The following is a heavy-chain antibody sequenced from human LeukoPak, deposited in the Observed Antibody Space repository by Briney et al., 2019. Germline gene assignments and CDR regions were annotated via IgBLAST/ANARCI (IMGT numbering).Heavy chain of an antibody. V-gene: IGHV1-2*02. CDR3: ARGSSSWFGWFDP. D-gene: IGHD6-13*01. Sequence: ASVKVSCKASGYTFTGYYMHWVRQAPGQGLEWVGWINPNSGGTNYAQKFQGRVTMTRDTSISTAYMELSRLRSDDTAVYYCARGSSSWFGWFDPWGQGTLVTVSS. J-gene: IGHJ5*02. CDR2: INPNSGGT. CDR1: GYTFTGYY.